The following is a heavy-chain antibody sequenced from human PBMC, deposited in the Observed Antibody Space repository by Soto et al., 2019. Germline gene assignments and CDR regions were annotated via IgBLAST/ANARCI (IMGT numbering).Heavy chain of an antibody. Sequence: VKVSCKASGGTFSSYAISWVRQAPGQGLEWMGGIIPIFGTANYAQKFQGRVTITADKSTSTAYMELSSLRSEDTAVYYCARSFRITGIGYYFDYWGQGTLVTVSS. D-gene: IGHD1-20*01. CDR1: GGTFSSYA. J-gene: IGHJ4*02. V-gene: IGHV1-69*13. CDR2: IIPIFGTA. CDR3: ARSFRITGIGYYFDY.